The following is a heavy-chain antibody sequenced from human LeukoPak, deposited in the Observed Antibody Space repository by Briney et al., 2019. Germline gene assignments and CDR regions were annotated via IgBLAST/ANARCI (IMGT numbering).Heavy chain of an antibody. V-gene: IGHV4-34*01. CDR1: GGSFSGYY. Sequence: PSETLPLTCAVYGGSFSGYYWSWIRQPPGKGLEWIGEINHSGSTNYNPSLKSRVTISVDTSKNQFSLKLSSVTAADTAVYYCARVRVVSRWFDPWGQGTLVTVSS. D-gene: IGHD2-15*01. CDR3: ARVRVVSRWFDP. J-gene: IGHJ5*02. CDR2: INHSGST.